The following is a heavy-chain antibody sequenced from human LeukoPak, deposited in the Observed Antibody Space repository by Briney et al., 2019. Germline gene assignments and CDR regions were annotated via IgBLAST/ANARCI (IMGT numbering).Heavy chain of an antibody. CDR1: GFAFSVYA. CDR3: GKAEAGTYYFDY. CDR2: ISGGGGDR. D-gene: IGHD6-19*01. V-gene: IGHV3-23*01. Sequence: GGSLRLSCTASGFAFSVYAMSWLRQPPREGLEWVSAISGGGGDRFYADSVKGRFTISRDNSKNTLYLQMSSLRVEDTAVYYCGKAEAGTYYFDYWGQGTLVTVSS. J-gene: IGHJ4*02.